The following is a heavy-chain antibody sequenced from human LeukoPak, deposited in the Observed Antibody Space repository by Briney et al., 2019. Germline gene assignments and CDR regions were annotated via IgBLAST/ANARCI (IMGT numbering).Heavy chain of an antibody. Sequence: GGSLRLSCAASGFTFSSYAMHWVRQAPGKGLEWVAVISYDGSNKYYADSVKGRFTISRDNSKNTLYLQMNSLRAEDTAVYYCANGDSCYDYWGQGTLVTVSS. J-gene: IGHJ4*02. V-gene: IGHV3-30-3*01. CDR3: ANGDSCYDY. CDR2: ISYDGSNK. D-gene: IGHD2-15*01. CDR1: GFTFSSYA.